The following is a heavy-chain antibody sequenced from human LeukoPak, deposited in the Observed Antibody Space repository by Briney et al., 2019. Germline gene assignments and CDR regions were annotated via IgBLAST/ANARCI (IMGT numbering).Heavy chain of an antibody. J-gene: IGHJ2*01. V-gene: IGHV3-7*01. CDR3: AKEKTVAGWYFDL. D-gene: IGHD6-19*01. CDR1: GFPFDVYW. CDR2: IKSDGSEE. Sequence: GGPLRLSCVASGFPFDVYWMSWVRQGPGKGLEWVANIKSDGSEEYYADSVKGRLTVSRDNAKNSLFLQMNRLRVEDTAVYYCAKEKTVAGWYFDLWGRGTLVTVSS.